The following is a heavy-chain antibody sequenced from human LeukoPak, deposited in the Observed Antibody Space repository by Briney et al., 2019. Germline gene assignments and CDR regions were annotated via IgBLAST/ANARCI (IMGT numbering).Heavy chain of an antibody. CDR3: AREGSLELQRGAFDS. Sequence: SQTLSLTCTVSGGSISSGGYYWSWIRQHPGKGLEWIGYIYYSGSTYYNPSLKSRVTISVDTSKNQFSLKLSSVTAADTAVYYCAREGSLELQRGAFDSWGQGTMVTVSS. CDR2: IYYSGST. V-gene: IGHV4-31*03. J-gene: IGHJ3*02. D-gene: IGHD1-7*01. CDR1: GGSISSGGYY.